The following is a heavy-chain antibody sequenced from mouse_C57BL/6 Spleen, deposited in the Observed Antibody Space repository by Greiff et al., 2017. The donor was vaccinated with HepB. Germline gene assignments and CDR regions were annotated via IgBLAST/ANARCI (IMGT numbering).Heavy chain of an antibody. CDR2: IYWDDDK. D-gene: IGHD4-1*01. J-gene: IGHJ4*01. V-gene: IGHV8-12*01. Sequence: QVTLKVCGPGILQSSQTLSLTCSFSGFSLSTSGMGVSWIRQPSGKGLEWLAHIYWDDDKRYNPSLKSRLTISKDTSRNQVFLKITSVDTADTATYYCARSLGPDAMDYWGQGTSVTVSS. CDR1: GFSLSTSGMG. CDR3: ARSLGPDAMDY.